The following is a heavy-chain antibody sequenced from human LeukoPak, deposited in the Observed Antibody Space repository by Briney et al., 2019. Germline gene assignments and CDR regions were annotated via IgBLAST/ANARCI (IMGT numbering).Heavy chain of an antibody. D-gene: IGHD2-2*01. CDR1: AGSITSGLYC. CDR3: AGQRYQLSCPVDP. Sequence: ETLSLTCTVPAGSITSGLYCWGWIRHPAGKGLEWMGSVSYGSSTYYNPFLKTRVTVSVDTSKNQFSLKQTSVTAADTAVYYCAGQRYQLSCPVDPWGQGTLVIVSS. V-gene: IGHV4-39*01. CDR2: VSYGSST. J-gene: IGHJ5*02.